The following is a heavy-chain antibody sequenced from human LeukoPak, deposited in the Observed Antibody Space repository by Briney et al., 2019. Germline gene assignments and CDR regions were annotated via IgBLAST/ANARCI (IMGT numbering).Heavy chain of an antibody. V-gene: IGHV1-69*04. D-gene: IGHD3-22*01. J-gene: IGHJ4*02. CDR3: ARTDSSGLIDY. CDR2: IIPIFGIA. CDR1: GGTFSSFA. Sequence: SVKVSCKASGGTFSSFAISWVRQAPGQGLEWMGRIIPIFGIANYAQKFQGRVTITADKSTSTAYMELSSLRSEDTAVYYCARTDSSGLIDYWGQGTLVTVSS.